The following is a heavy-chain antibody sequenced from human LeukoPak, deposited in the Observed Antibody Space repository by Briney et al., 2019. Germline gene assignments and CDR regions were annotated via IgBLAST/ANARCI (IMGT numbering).Heavy chain of an antibody. CDR1: GGSISSGDYY. D-gene: IGHD6-13*01. CDR3: ARVGSGWYLGSTGFDY. V-gene: IGHV4-30-4*01. J-gene: IGHJ4*02. CDR2: IYYSGST. Sequence: SETLSLTCTVSGGSISSGDYYWSWIRQPPGKGLEWIGYIYYSGSTYYNPSLKSRVTISVDTSKNQFSLKLSSVTAADTAVYYCARVGSGWYLGSTGFDYWGQGTLVTVSS.